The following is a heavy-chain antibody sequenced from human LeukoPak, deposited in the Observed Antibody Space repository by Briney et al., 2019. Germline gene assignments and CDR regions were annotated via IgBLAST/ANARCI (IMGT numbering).Heavy chain of an antibody. Sequence: SETLSLTCTVSGGSISSYYWSWIRQPPGKGLEWIGYIYYSGSTNYNPSLKSRVTISVDTSKNQFSLKLSSVTAADTAVYYCARQSGYSYGCAFDYWGQGTLVTVSS. J-gene: IGHJ4*02. V-gene: IGHV4-59*01. CDR1: GGSISSYY. CDR3: ARQSGYSYGCAFDY. CDR2: IYYSGST. D-gene: IGHD5-18*01.